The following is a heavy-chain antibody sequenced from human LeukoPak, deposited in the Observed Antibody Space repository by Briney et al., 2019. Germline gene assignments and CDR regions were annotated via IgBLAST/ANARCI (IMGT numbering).Heavy chain of an antibody. CDR3: ARSPRGQGYGMDV. Sequence: GASVKVSCKASGFTFTSSAVQWVRQARGQRLEWIGWIVVGSGNTNYAQKFQERVTITRDMSTSTAYMELSSLRSEDTAMYYCARSPRGQGYGMDVWGQGTTVTVSS. CDR2: IVVGSGNT. J-gene: IGHJ6*02. V-gene: IGHV1-58*01. CDR1: GFTFTSSA.